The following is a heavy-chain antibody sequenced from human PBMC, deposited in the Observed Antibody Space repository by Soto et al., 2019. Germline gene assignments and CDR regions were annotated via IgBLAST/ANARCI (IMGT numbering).Heavy chain of an antibody. CDR3: ARDNWDLPFDD. J-gene: IGHJ4*02. V-gene: IGHV1-18*01. D-gene: IGHD1-26*01. CDR2: ISAYNGNT. CDR1: GYTFTSYG. Sequence: QVQLVQSGAEVKKPGASVKVSCKASGYTFTSYGISWVRQAPGQGLEWMGWISAYNGNTNYAQKLQGRVTMTTDTSTSTGEMEMRSLRSDDTAVYCCARDNWDLPFDDWGQGTLVTVSS.